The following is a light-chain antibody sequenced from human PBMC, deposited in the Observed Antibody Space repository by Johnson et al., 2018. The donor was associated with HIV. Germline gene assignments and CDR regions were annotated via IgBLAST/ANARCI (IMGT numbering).Light chain of an antibody. CDR2: DNN. Sequence: QSVLTQPPSVSAAPGQKVTISCSGSSSNIGNNYVSWYQQLPGTAPKLLIYDNNKRPSGIPDRFSGSKSGTSATLGITGLQTGDEDDYYCGTWDSSLSAGVFGTCTKVTVL. J-gene: IGLJ1*01. CDR3: GTWDSSLSAGV. CDR1: SSNIGNNY. V-gene: IGLV1-51*01.